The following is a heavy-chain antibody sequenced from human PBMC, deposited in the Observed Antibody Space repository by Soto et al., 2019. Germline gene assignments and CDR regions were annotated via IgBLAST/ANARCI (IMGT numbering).Heavy chain of an antibody. V-gene: IGHV4-39*01. CDR1: GCSISSSSSY. D-gene: IGHD6-13*01. CDR2: VYYSGST. CDR3: ARRYSSSLDV. Sequence: PSETLSLTCTVSGCSISSSSSYWGWIRQAPGKGLEWIGNVYYSGSTYSNPSLKSRVTISADTSKNQFSLKLSSVTAADTAVYYCARRYSSSLDVWGQGTTVTVSS. J-gene: IGHJ6*02.